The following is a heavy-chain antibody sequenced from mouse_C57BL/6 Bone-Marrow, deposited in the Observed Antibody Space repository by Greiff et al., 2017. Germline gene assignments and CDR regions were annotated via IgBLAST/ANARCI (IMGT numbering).Heavy chain of an antibody. CDR2: ISYDGSH. CDR1: GYSITSGYY. D-gene: IGHD2-2*01. Sequence: EVQLQQSGPGLVKPSQSLSLTCSVTGYSITSGYYWNWLRQFPGNKRGWMGYISYDGSHNYNPSLKNRISITRDTSKNQFFLKLNSVTTEYTATYYCAIMVTSYFDYWGQGTTLTVSS. J-gene: IGHJ2*01. CDR3: AIMVTSYFDY. V-gene: IGHV3-6*01.